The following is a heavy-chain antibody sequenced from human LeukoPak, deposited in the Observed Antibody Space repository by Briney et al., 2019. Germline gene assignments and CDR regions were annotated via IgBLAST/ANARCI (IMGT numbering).Heavy chain of an antibody. V-gene: IGHV4-59*01. J-gene: IGHJ4*02. CDR2: IYYSGST. CDR3: ARNNELLLDY. D-gene: IGHD1-7*01. CDR1: GGSISSYY. Sequence: SETLSLTCTVSGGSISSYYWSWIRQPPGKGLEWIGYIYYSGSTNYNPSLKSRVSISVDRSKNQFSLKLSSGTAADTAVYYCARNNELLLDYWGQGTLVTVSS.